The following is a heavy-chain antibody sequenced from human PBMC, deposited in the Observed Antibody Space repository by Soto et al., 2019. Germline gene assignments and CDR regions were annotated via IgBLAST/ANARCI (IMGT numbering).Heavy chain of an antibody. CDR2: ISSSSSYI. CDR1: GFTFSSYS. J-gene: IGHJ2*01. CDR3: ASATTVYYGSGEFDL. Sequence: EVQLVESGGGLVKPGGSLRLSCAASGFTFSSYSMNWVRQAPGKGLEWVSSISSSSSYIYYADSVKGRFTISRDNAKNSLYLQMNSLRAEDTAVYYCASATTVYYGSGEFDLWGRGTLVTVSS. D-gene: IGHD3-10*01. V-gene: IGHV3-21*01.